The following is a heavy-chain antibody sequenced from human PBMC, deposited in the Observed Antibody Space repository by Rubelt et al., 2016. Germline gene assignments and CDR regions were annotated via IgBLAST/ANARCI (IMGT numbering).Heavy chain of an antibody. J-gene: IGHJ4*02. CDR1: GYTFTSYA. CDR2: ISAYNGNT. D-gene: IGHD1-26*01. CDR3: ARVESGSYSYFDD. Sequence: QVQLVQSGSELKKPGASVKVSCKASGYTFTSYAMNWVRQAPGQGLEWMGWISAYNGNTNYGQKVQGRVTMTTATSTGTAYMELRRLRSDDTAVYDCARVESGSYSYFDDWGQGTLVTVSS. V-gene: IGHV1-18*01.